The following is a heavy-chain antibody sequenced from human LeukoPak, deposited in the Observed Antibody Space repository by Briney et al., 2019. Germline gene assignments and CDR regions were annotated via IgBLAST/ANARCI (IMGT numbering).Heavy chain of an antibody. CDR3: TCGYSYGKPSDY. CDR2: IRSKANSYAT. Sequence: GGSLRLSCAASGFTFSGSAMHWVRQASGKGLEWVGRIRSKANSYATAYAASVKGRSTISRDDSKNTAYLQMNSLKTEDTAVYYCTCGYSYGKPSDYWGQGTLVTVSS. D-gene: IGHD5-18*01. J-gene: IGHJ4*02. V-gene: IGHV3-73*01. CDR1: GFTFSGSA.